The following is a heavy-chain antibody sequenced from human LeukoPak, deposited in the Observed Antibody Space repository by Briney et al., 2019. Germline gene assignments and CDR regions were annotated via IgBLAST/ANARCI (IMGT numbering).Heavy chain of an antibody. D-gene: IGHD3-10*01. Sequence: GGSLRLSCAASGFTFSSYSMNWVRQAPGKGLEWVSSISSSSSYIYYADSVKGRFTISRDNAKNSLYPQMNSLRAEDTAVYYCARSPRSMVRGVITHDYWGQGTLVTVSS. V-gene: IGHV3-21*01. CDR2: ISSSSSYI. J-gene: IGHJ4*02. CDR3: ARSPRSMVRGVITHDY. CDR1: GFTFSSYS.